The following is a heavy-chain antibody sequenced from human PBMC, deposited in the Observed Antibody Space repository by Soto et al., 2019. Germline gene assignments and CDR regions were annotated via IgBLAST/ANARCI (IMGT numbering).Heavy chain of an antibody. D-gene: IGHD6-19*01. Sequence: PAGTLSLTCAVYGGSFSGYYWSWIRQPPGKGLELIGEIYHSGSTNYNPSLKGRVTISVDKSKNHFSLSLNSVTTADTAVYYCARDERSVYSSGWYLYWGPGTLVTVSS. CDR1: GGSFSGYY. J-gene: IGHJ4*02. CDR2: IYHSGST. CDR3: ARDERSVYSSGWYLY. V-gene: IGHV4-34*01.